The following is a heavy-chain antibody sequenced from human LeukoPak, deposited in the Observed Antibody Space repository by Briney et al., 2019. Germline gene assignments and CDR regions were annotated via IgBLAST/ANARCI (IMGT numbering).Heavy chain of an antibody. D-gene: IGHD1-1*01. J-gene: IGHJ4*02. V-gene: IGHV3-49*04. CDR3: TKYKGDY. Sequence: GGSLRLSCTASGFTFGDYAMSWVRQAPGKGLEWVGFIRSKAYGGTTEYAASVKGRFTISRDDSKSIAYLQMNSLKTEGTAVYYCTKYKGDYWGQGTLVTVSS. CDR2: IRSKAYGGTT. CDR1: GFTFGDYA.